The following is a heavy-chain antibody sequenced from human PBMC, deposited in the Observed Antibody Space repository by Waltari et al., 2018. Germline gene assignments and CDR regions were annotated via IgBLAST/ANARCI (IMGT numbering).Heavy chain of an antibody. D-gene: IGHD4-17*01. V-gene: IGHV3-23*01. CDR1: GFSFSHYP. CDR2: RTAAGRSR. J-gene: IGHJ2*01. CDR3: AKADFGDPFWYFDL. Sequence: EVQLLESGGGLVQPGGSLRLSCAASGFSFSHYPMAWVRQAPGKGLEWVSTRTAAGRSRNYADSLKGRFTISRDNSQNTLDLQMNTLRAEDTAVYFCAKADFGDPFWYFDLWGRGTLVTVSA.